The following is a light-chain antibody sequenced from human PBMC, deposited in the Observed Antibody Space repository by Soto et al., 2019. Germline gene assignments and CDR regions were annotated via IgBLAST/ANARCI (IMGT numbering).Light chain of an antibody. V-gene: IGKV1-5*03. CDR1: QNIKSW. Sequence: DIQMTQSPSTLSTSVGDRVTITCRASQNIKSWLAWYQQKPGKAPKLLIYEASNLESGVPSRFSGSRSGTDFTLTISSLQPDDFATYDCQQYNSYPWTFGQGTKMEV. CDR3: QQYNSYPWT. J-gene: IGKJ1*01. CDR2: EAS.